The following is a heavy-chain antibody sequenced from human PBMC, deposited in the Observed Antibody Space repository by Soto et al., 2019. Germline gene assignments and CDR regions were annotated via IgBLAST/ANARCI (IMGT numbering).Heavy chain of an antibody. Sequence: QVQLQESGPGLVKPSETLSITCTVSGGSVSSGSYYWSWIRQPPGKGLEWIGHIYYSGGTNYNPSLKSRVTISVDTSKNQFSLKLSSVTAADTAVYDCARETRLVSRIDCWGQGTLVTVSS. CDR2: IYYSGGT. CDR3: ARETRLVSRIDC. J-gene: IGHJ4*02. V-gene: IGHV4-61*01. CDR1: GGSVSSGSYY. D-gene: IGHD3-22*01.